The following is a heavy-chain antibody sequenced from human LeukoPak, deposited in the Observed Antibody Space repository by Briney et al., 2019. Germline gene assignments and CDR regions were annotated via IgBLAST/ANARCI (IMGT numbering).Heavy chain of an antibody. V-gene: IGHV3-23*01. Sequence: GGSLRPSCAASGFTFSSYGMSWVRQAPGKGLEWVSAISAGGDSKYYADSVKGRFTISRDNSKNTLYLQMNSLRAEDTAVYYCAKPSSTSAHYYYYMDVWGKGTTVTVSS. D-gene: IGHD2-2*01. J-gene: IGHJ6*03. CDR1: GFTFSSYG. CDR3: AKPSSTSAHYYYYMDV. CDR2: ISAGGDSK.